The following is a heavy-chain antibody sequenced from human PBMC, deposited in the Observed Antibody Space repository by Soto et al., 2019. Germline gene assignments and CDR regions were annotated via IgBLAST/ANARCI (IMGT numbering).Heavy chain of an antibody. D-gene: IGHD2-15*01. Sequence: SVKVSCKASGGTFSSYAISWVRQAPGQGLEWMGGIIPIFGTANYAQKFQGRVTITADESTSTAYMELSSLRSEDTAVYYCARSYCSGGSCYAIFDYWGQGTLVTGSS. CDR2: IIPIFGTA. CDR1: GGTFSSYA. CDR3: ARSYCSGGSCYAIFDY. J-gene: IGHJ4*02. V-gene: IGHV1-69*13.